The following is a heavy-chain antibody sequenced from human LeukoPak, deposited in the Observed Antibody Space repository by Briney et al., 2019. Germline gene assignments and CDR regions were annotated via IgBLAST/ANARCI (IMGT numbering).Heavy chain of an antibody. CDR2: ISAYNGNT. D-gene: IGHD2-21*02. CDR3: ARGGNIVVVTAFREYYFDY. V-gene: IGHV1-18*01. CDR1: GYTFTSYG. Sequence: ASVKVSCKASGYTFTSYGISWVRQAPGQGLEWMGWISAYNGNTNYAQKFQGRVTITTDESTSTAYMELSSLRSEDTAVYYCARGGNIVVVTAFREYYFDYWGQGTLVTVSS. J-gene: IGHJ4*02.